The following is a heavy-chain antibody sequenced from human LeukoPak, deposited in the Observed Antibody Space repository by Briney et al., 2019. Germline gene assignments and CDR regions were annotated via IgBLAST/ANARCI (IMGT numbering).Heavy chain of an antibody. CDR3: AIRWGYSYGHDY. V-gene: IGHV3-74*01. CDR1: GFTFSSYW. J-gene: IGHJ4*02. CDR2: IYSDGGST. D-gene: IGHD5-18*01. Sequence: GGSLRLSCAASGFTFSSYWMNWVHQAPGKGLVWVSRIYSDGGSTSYADSVKGRFTISRDNAKNTLYLQMNSLRAEDTAVYYCAIRWGYSYGHDYWGQGTLVTVSS.